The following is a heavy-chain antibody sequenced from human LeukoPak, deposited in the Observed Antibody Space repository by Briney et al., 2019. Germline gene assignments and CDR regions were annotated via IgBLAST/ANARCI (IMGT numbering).Heavy chain of an antibody. CDR1: GGSISSYY. CDR3: ARVSVSVVAAPDAFDI. V-gene: IGHV4-4*07. J-gene: IGHJ3*02. CDR2: IYTSGST. D-gene: IGHD2-15*01. Sequence: PSETLSLTCTVSGGSISSYYCSWIRQPAGKGLEWIGRIYTSGSTNYNPSLKSRVTMSVDTSKNQFSLKLSSVTAADTAVYYCARVSVSVVAAPDAFDIWGQGTMVTVSS.